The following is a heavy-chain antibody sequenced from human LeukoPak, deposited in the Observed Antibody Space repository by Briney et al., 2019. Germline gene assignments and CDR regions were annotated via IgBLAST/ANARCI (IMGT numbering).Heavy chain of an antibody. J-gene: IGHJ4*02. CDR2: IKSKTDGGTT. V-gene: IGHV3-15*01. CDR1: GFTFSNVW. Sequence: GGSLRLSCAASGFTFSNVWRSWVRQAPGKGLEWVGRIKSKTDGGTTDYAAPVKGRFTISRDDSKNTLYLQMNSLKTEDIAMYYCSTIDLSGSPLDYFDYWGQGTLVTVSS. D-gene: IGHD1-26*01. CDR3: STIDLSGSPLDYFDY.